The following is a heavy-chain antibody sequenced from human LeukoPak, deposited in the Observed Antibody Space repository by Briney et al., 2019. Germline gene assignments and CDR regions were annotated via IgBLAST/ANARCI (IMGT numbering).Heavy chain of an antibody. Sequence: AGSLRLSCAASGFTFSTYSMNWVRQAPGKGLEWVSYISSRSTTIYYADSVKGRFTTSRDNAKNSLYLQMNSLRDEDTAVYYCAREAVTAHDYWGQGTLVTVSS. CDR3: AREAVTAHDY. J-gene: IGHJ4*02. CDR1: GFTFSTYS. V-gene: IGHV3-48*02. D-gene: IGHD2-21*02. CDR2: ISSRSTTI.